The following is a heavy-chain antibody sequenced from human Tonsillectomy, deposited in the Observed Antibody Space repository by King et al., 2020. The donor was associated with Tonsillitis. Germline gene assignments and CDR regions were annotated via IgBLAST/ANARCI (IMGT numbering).Heavy chain of an antibody. D-gene: IGHD1-1*01. Sequence: VQLVESGGGLVKPGGSLRLSCAASGFTFSSYSMNWVRQAPGKGPEWVSSISSSSSYIFYADSVKGRFTISRDNAKNSLFLQMNSLRAEDTAVYYCAGWGAGTTVEIDYWGQGTLVTVSS. J-gene: IGHJ4*02. V-gene: IGHV3-21*01. CDR2: ISSSSSYI. CDR1: GFTFSSYS. CDR3: AGWGAGTTVEIDY.